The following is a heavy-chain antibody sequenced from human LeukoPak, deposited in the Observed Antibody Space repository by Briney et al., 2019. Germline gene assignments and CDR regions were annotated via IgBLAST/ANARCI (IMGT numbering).Heavy chain of an antibody. Sequence: GGSLRLSCAASGFTFSSYAMSWVRQAPGKGLEWVSAISGSGGSTYYAGSVKGRFTISRDNSKNTLYLQMNSLRAEDTAVYYCAKDSSGLNHFDYWGQGTLVTVSS. CDR2: ISGSGGST. D-gene: IGHD6-19*01. CDR3: AKDSSGLNHFDY. V-gene: IGHV3-23*01. CDR1: GFTFSSYA. J-gene: IGHJ4*02.